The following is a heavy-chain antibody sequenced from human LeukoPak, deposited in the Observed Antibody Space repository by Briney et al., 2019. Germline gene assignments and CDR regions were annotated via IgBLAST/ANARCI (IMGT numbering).Heavy chain of an antibody. Sequence: PSETLSLTCTVSGGSISSGSYYWTWIRQPAGKRLEWIGRIYTSGSTNYNPSLKSRVTISVDTSKNQFSLKLTSVTASDTAVYYCARGLGCGGDCYSWLDPWGQGTLVTVSS. CDR1: GGSISSGSYY. D-gene: IGHD2-21*02. J-gene: IGHJ5*02. CDR2: IYTSGST. V-gene: IGHV4-61*02. CDR3: ARGLGCGGDCYSWLDP.